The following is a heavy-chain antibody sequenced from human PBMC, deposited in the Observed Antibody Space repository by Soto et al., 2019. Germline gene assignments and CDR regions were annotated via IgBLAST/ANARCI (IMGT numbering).Heavy chain of an antibody. Sequence: GGSLRLSCAASGFTFSSYWMRWVRQAPGKGLVWVSRINSDGSSTSYADSVKGRFTISRDNAKNTLYLQMNSLRAEDTAVYYCARDFRSAADVLSSWYWDYYYGMDVWGQGTTVTVSS. J-gene: IGHJ6*02. CDR1: GFTFSSYW. V-gene: IGHV3-74*01. CDR3: ARDFRSAADVLSSWYWDYYYGMDV. D-gene: IGHD6-13*01. CDR2: INSDGSST.